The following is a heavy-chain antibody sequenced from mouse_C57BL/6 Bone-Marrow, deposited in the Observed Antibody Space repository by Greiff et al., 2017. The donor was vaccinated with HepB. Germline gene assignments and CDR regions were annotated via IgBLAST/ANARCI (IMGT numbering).Heavy chain of an antibody. CDR2: INYDGSST. Sequence: EVKLVESEVGLVQPGSSMKLSCTASGFTFSDYYMAWVRQVPEKGLEWVANINYDGSSTYYLDSLKSRFIISRDNAKNILYLQMSSLKSEDTATYYCARGDGSSRFDYWGQGTTLTVSS. CDR3: ARGDGSSRFDY. J-gene: IGHJ2*01. CDR1: GFTFSDYY. D-gene: IGHD1-1*01. V-gene: IGHV5-16*01.